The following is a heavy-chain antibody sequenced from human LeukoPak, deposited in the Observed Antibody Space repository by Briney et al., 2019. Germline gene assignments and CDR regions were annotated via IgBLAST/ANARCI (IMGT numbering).Heavy chain of an antibody. V-gene: IGHV4-39*07. CDR2: IYYSGST. D-gene: IGHD3-10*01. J-gene: IGHJ4*02. CDR3: ARVYGSGSSAYYYFDY. Sequence: SETLSLTCTVSGGSINYYWGWIRQPPGKGLEWIGSIYYSGSTYYNPSLKSRVTISVDTSKDQFSLKLSSVTAADTAVYYCARVYGSGSSAYYYFDYWGQGTLVTVSS. CDR1: GGSINYY.